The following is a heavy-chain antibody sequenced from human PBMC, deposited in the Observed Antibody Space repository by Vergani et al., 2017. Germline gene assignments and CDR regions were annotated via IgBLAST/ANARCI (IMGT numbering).Heavy chain of an antibody. CDR1: GYNFTDYF. J-gene: IGHJ5*02. Sequence: QVQLVQSGAEVKKPGASVKVSCKASGYNFTDYFMHWVRQAPGQGLEWMGWINPNSGGTNYAQKFQGRVTISVDTSKNQFSLKLSSVTAADTAVYYCARGTPGTWAYNWNDLAPENSNWFDPWGQGTLVTVSS. CDR2: INPNSGGT. D-gene: IGHD1-1*01. CDR3: ARGTPGTWAYNWNDLAPENSNWFDP. V-gene: IGHV1-2*02.